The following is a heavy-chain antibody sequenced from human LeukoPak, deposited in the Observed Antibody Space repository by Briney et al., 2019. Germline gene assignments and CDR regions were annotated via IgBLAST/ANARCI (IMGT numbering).Heavy chain of an antibody. CDR3: ARDRHPGDFDY. Sequence: ASVKVSCKASGYTFTSYYMHWVRQAPGQGLEWMGIINPCGGSTSYAQKFQGRVTMTRDMSTSTVYMELSSLRSEDTAVYYCARDRHPGDFDYWGQGTLVTVSS. V-gene: IGHV1-46*01. CDR1: GYTFTSYY. J-gene: IGHJ4*02. CDR2: INPCGGST.